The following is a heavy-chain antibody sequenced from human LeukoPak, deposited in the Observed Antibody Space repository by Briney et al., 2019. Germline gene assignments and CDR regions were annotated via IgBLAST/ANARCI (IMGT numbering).Heavy chain of an antibody. CDR1: GFTVSSNY. V-gene: IGHV3-66*01. Sequence: GGSLRLSCAASGFTVSSNYMSWVRQAPGKGLEWVSVIYSCGSTYYADSVKGRFTISRDNSKNTLYLQMNSLRAEDTAAYYCAPRRWLDALDIWGQGTMVTVSS. CDR2: IYSCGST. CDR3: APRRWLDALDI. D-gene: IGHD5-24*01. J-gene: IGHJ3*02.